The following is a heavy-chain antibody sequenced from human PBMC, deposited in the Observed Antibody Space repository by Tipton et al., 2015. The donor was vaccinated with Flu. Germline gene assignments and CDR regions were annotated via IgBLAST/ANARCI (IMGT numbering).Heavy chain of an antibody. V-gene: IGHV4-59*01. CDR2: IYYSGST. Sequence: LRLSCTVSGGSISSYYWSWIRQPPGKGLEWIGYIYYSGSTNYNPSLKSRVTISVDTSKNQFSLKLSSVTAADTAVYYCARGGRITIFGVATGEVDYWGQGTLVTVSS. J-gene: IGHJ4*02. D-gene: IGHD3-3*01. CDR3: ARGGRITIFGVATGEVDY. CDR1: GGSISSYY.